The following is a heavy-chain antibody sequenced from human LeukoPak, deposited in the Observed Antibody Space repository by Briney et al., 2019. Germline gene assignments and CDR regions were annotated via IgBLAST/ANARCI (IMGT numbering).Heavy chain of an antibody. CDR3: AKDSVVGARTSGMDV. CDR1: GFTFDDYA. J-gene: IGHJ6*02. CDR2: ISWNSGTI. D-gene: IGHD1-26*01. V-gene: IGHV3-9*01. Sequence: PGTSLRLSCAASGFTFDDYAMHWVRQAPGKGPEWVSGISWNSGTIGNADSVKGRFTISRDNAKNTLYLQMNSLRAEDTAVYYCAKDSVVGARTSGMDVWGQGTTVTVSS.